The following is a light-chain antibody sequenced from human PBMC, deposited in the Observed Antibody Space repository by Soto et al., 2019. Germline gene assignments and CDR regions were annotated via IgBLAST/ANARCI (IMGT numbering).Light chain of an antibody. CDR3: HHYDASPPYT. Sequence: EIVLTQSPVTLSLSPGERATLSCRASRSFASSYLGWYQQKPGQPPRLLIYAASTRATGVPDRFSGSGSATDFTLTISRLEPEDSAVYYCHHYDASPPYTFGQGTKADIK. V-gene: IGKV3-20*01. J-gene: IGKJ2*01. CDR1: RSFASSY. CDR2: AAS.